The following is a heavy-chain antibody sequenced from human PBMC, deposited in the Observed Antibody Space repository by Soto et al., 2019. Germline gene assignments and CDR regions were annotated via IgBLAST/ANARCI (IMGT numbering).Heavy chain of an antibody. CDR3: ASLRITMVRGVLVNWFDP. Sequence: SETLSLTCAVSGGSISSSNWWSWVRQPPGKGLEWIGEIYHSGSTNYNPSLKSRVTISVDKSKNQFSLKLSSVTAADTAVYYCASLRITMVRGVLVNWFDPWGQGTLVTVSS. CDR2: IYHSGST. CDR1: GGSISSSNW. D-gene: IGHD3-10*01. V-gene: IGHV4-4*02. J-gene: IGHJ5*02.